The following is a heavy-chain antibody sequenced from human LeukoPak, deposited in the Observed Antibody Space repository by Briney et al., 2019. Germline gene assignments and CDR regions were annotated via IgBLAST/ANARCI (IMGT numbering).Heavy chain of an antibody. Sequence: KASETLSLTCTVSGGSISSYYWSWIRQPPGKGLEWIGYIYYSGSTNYNPSLKSRVTISVDTSKNQFSLRLSSVTAADTAVYYCARRDIVATISTWGQGTLVTVSS. J-gene: IGHJ4*02. V-gene: IGHV4-59*08. CDR2: IYYSGST. CDR1: GGSISSYY. D-gene: IGHD5-12*01. CDR3: ARRDIVATIST.